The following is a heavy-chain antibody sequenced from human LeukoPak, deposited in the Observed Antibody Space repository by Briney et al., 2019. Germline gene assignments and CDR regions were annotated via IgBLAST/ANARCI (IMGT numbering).Heavy chain of an antibody. J-gene: IGHJ6*04. CDR3: ARDRAPSTAYDILAVVGMDV. Sequence: ASVKVSCKASGGTFSSYAISWVRQAPGQGLEWMGGIISIFGTANYAQKFQGRITITADESTSTPYMELSSLRSEDTAVYYCARDRAPSTAYDILAVVGMDVWGKGTTVTVSS. CDR2: IISIFGTA. V-gene: IGHV1-69*13. CDR1: GGTFSSYA. D-gene: IGHD3-9*01.